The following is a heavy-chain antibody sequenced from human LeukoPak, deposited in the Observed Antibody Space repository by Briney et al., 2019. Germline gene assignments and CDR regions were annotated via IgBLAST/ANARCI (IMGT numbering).Heavy chain of an antibody. D-gene: IGHD3-3*01. V-gene: IGHV4-59*01. CDR1: GGSISGYY. J-gene: IGHJ4*02. Sequence: PSETVSLTCTVSGGSISGYYWSWIRQPPGKGLEWVGFFSYSGTTNYNPSLRSRVSISVDTSKNQFSLKLTSVTAADTAIYYCATAQYDDYSALSIDYWGRGTLVTVSS. CDR2: FSYSGTT. CDR3: ATAQYDDYSALSIDY.